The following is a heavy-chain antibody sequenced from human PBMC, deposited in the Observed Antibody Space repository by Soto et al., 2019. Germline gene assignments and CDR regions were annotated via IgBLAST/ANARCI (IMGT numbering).Heavy chain of an antibody. J-gene: IGHJ4*02. V-gene: IGHV3-30-3*01. CDR3: ARAPFYGDYEAFDY. D-gene: IGHD4-17*01. CDR2: ISYDGSNK. Sequence: PGGSLRLSCAASGFTFSSYAMHWVRQAPGKGLEWVAVISYDGSNKYYADSVKGRFTISRDNSKNTLYLQMNSLRAEDTAVYYCARAPFYGDYEAFDYWGQGTLVTVSS. CDR1: GFTFSSYA.